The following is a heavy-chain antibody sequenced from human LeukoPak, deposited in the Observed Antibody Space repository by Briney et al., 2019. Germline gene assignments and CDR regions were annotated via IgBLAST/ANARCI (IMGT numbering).Heavy chain of an antibody. Sequence: ASVKVSCKASGYTFTSYGISWVRQAPGQGLEWMGWINANSGATNSAQTFQGRVTMTRDTSISTAYMELSSLTSDDTAVYYCARGDRWADFDYWGQGTLVTVSS. D-gene: IGHD4-23*01. CDR1: GYTFTSYG. CDR3: ARGDRWADFDY. J-gene: IGHJ4*02. V-gene: IGHV1-2*02. CDR2: INANSGAT.